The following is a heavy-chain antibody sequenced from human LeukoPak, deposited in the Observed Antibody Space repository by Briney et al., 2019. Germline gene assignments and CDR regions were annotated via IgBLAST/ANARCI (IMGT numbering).Heavy chain of an antibody. V-gene: IGHV4-38-2*02. CDR2: IYHSGST. D-gene: IGHD4-17*01. J-gene: IGHJ6*02. Sequence: SETLSLTCTVSGYSISSGYYWGWLRQPPGKGLEWIGSIYHSGSTYYNPSLKSRVTISVDTSKNQFSLKLSSVTAADTAVYYCASRQWDYGSYYYYYGMDVWGQGTTVTVSS. CDR1: GYSISSGYY. CDR3: ASRQWDYGSYYYYYGMDV.